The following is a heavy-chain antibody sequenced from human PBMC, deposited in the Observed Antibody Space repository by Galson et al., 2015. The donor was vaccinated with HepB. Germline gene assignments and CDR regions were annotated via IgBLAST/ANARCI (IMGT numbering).Heavy chain of an antibody. V-gene: IGHV3-64D*06. J-gene: IGHJ3*02. D-gene: IGHD1-26*01. CDR2: ISNSGGST. Sequence: SLRLSCAASGFKLNSYTMHWVRQAPGKGLEYVSAISNSGGSTYYADSVKGRFTISRDNSKNTLFLQVSGLRTEDTAIFYCVKGYSGSHLTAFHIWGQGTMVTVSS. CDR3: VKGYSGSHLTAFHI. CDR1: GFKLNSYT.